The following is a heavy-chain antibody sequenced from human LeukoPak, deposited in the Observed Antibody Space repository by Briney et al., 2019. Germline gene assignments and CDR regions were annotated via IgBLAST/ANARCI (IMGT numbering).Heavy chain of an antibody. Sequence: KPGGSLRLSCAASGFTFSDYYMSWIRQAPGKGLEWLSSISRGGSTTYYADSVKGRFTISRDNAKNSLSLQMNSLRSEDTAVYYCARVIDCSSTSCYEGYYYYGMDVWGQGTTVTVSS. CDR1: GFTFSDYY. CDR3: ARVIDCSSTSCYEGYYYYGMDV. J-gene: IGHJ6*02. CDR2: ISRGGSTT. D-gene: IGHD2-2*01. V-gene: IGHV3-11*01.